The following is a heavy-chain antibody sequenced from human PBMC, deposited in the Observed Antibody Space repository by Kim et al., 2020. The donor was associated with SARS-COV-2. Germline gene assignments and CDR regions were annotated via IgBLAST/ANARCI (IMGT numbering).Heavy chain of an antibody. D-gene: IGHD3-10*01. V-gene: IGHV3-66*01. J-gene: IGHJ4*02. Sequence: GGSLRLSCAASGFTVSSNYMSWVRQAPGKGLEWVSVIYSGGSTNYADSVKGRFTISRDNSKNTLYLQMNILRAEDTAVYYCARDSYYYGEGATLGYWGQGTLVTVSS. CDR2: IYSGGST. CDR3: ARDSYYYGEGATLGY. CDR1: GFTVSSNY.